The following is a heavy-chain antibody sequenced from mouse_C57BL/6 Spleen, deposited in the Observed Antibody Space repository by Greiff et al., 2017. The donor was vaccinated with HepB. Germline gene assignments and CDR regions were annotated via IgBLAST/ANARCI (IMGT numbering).Heavy chain of an antibody. CDR2: IDPNSGGT. D-gene: IGHD2-4*01. Sequence: VQLQQPGAELVKPGASVKLSCKASGYTFTSYWMHWVKQRPGRGLEWIGRIDPNSGGTKYNEKFKSKATLTVDKPSSTAYMQLSSLTSEDSAVYYCARRVPTMITTGYFDVWGTGTTVTVSS. V-gene: IGHV1-72*01. J-gene: IGHJ1*03. CDR1: GYTFTSYW. CDR3: ARRVPTMITTGYFDV.